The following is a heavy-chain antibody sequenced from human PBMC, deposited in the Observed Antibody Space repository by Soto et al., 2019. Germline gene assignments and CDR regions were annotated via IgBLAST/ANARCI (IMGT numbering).Heavy chain of an antibody. CDR1: GFTISNYG. Sequence: DVQVLESGGGLVQPGGSLRLSCEASGFTISNYGMAWVRQAPGKGLEWVSALSGRDAYTYYADSVKGRFTISRDNSKNTLYLQMSSLTAEDTALYYCAKVERMTPYTHLRWGQGTLVTVSS. CDR3: AKVERMTPYTHLR. CDR2: LSGRDAYT. J-gene: IGHJ4*02. V-gene: IGHV3-23*01. D-gene: IGHD1-1*01.